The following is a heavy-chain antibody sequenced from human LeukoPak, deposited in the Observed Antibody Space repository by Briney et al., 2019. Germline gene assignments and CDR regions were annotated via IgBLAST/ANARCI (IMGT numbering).Heavy chain of an antibody. CDR1: DYTFTSYG. Sequence: ASVKVSCTASDYTFTSYGISWVRQAPGQGLEWMGWFSAYNGNTNYAQKLQGRVTMTTDTSTSTAYMELRSLRSDDTAVYYCARGSPDGIVVIRDYWGQGTLVTVSS. CDR2: FSAYNGNT. CDR3: ARGSPDGIVVIRDY. D-gene: IGHD3-22*01. V-gene: IGHV1-18*01. J-gene: IGHJ4*02.